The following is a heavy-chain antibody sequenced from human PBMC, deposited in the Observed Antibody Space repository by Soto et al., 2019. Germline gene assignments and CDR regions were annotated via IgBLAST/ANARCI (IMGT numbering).Heavy chain of an antibody. J-gene: IGHJ4*02. V-gene: IGHV3-21*01. D-gene: IGHD3-22*01. Sequence: GGSLRLSCAASGFTFSGYSMNWVRQAPGKGLEWVSSISRSSSSIDYADSVKGRFTISRDNPKNSLYLQMNSLRAEDTAVYYCARDINYYDNSGYPTLAFDYWGQGTLVTVSS. CDR3: ARDINYYDNSGYPTLAFDY. CDR1: GFTFSGYS. CDR2: ISRSSSSI.